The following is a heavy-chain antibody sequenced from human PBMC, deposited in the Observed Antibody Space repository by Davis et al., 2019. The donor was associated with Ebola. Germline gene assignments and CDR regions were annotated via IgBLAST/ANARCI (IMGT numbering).Heavy chain of an antibody. V-gene: IGHV2-5*02. CDR3: ARTPYGDLVPHFDY. CDR1: GFSLTTSGVG. CDR2: IYWDDDK. Sequence: SGPTLVKTTQTLTLTCTFSGFSLTTSGVGVGWIRQPPGKALEWLALIYWDDDKRYSPSLKNRLTITKDTSKNQVVLTMTNMDPVDTATYYCARTPYGDLVPHFDYWGQGTLVTVSS. D-gene: IGHD4-17*01. J-gene: IGHJ4*02.